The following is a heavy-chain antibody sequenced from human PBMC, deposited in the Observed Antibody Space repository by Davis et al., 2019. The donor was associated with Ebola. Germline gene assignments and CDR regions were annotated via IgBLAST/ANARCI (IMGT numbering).Heavy chain of an antibody. Sequence: ASVKVSCKASGYTFMAYGITWVRQAPGQGLEWMGWINAGDEYTVFSETFLGRLSITWDTSASTVYMELSSLRSEDTAIYYCAKDLRMSSSGRDAFDVWGQGTLVTVS. CDR1: GYTFMAYG. CDR3: AKDLRMSSSGRDAFDV. CDR2: INAGDEYT. V-gene: IGHV1-3*01. J-gene: IGHJ3*01. D-gene: IGHD6-19*01.